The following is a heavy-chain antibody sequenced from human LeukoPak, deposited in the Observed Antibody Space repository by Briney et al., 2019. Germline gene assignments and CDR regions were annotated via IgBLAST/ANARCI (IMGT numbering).Heavy chain of an antibody. CDR1: GGSISSRSYS. CDR3: ARHRREYSGYDLGGFNWFDP. CDR2: IYYSGST. Sequence: SETLSLTCTVSGGSISSRSYSWGWIRQPPGKGLEWIGSIYYSGSTYYNPSLKSRVTISVDTSKNQFSLKLSSVTAADTAVYYCARHRREYSGYDLGGFNWFDPWGQGTLVTVSS. D-gene: IGHD5-12*01. V-gene: IGHV4-39*01. J-gene: IGHJ5*02.